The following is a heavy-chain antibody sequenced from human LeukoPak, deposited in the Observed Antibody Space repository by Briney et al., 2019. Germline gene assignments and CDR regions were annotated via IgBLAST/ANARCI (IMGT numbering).Heavy chain of an antibody. D-gene: IGHD2-15*01. CDR2: IIPIFGIA. CDR1: GGTFSSYA. Sequence: ASVKVSCKASGGTFSSYAISWVRQAPGQGLEWMGRIIPIFGIANYAQKFQGRVTITADKSTSTAYMELSSLGSEDTAVYYCARGSCSGGSCYPALAYYFDYWGQGTLVTVSS. CDR3: ARGSCSGGSCYPALAYYFDY. J-gene: IGHJ4*02. V-gene: IGHV1-69*04.